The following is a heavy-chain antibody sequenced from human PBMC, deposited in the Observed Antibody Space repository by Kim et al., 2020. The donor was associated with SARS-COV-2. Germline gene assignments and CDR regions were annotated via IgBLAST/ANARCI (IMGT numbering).Heavy chain of an antibody. CDR2: ISSNGGMD. CDR1: GFIFSDYY. Sequence: GGSLRLSCAASGFIFSDYYMSWIRQAPGKGLEWVAYISSNGGMDYYADSVKGRVTISRDNDHNSLYLQMSSLRAEDTAVYYCAKLHRGGASPDYFESWGQGSLVTVST. J-gene: IGHJ4*02. CDR3: AKLHRGGASPDYFES. V-gene: IGHV3-11*04. D-gene: IGHD2-15*01.